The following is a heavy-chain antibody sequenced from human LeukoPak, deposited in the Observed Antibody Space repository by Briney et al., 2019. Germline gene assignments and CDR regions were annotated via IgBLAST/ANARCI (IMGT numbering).Heavy chain of an antibody. CDR1: GFTFDDYV. D-gene: IGHD3-22*01. J-gene: IGHJ4*02. CDR3: AKDMEGTMIVGALFDY. V-gene: IGHV3-9*01. CDR2: ISWNSGSI. Sequence: HPGRSLRLSCAASGFTFDDYVMHWVRQAPGKGLEWVSGISWNSGSIGYADSVKGRFTISRDNAKNSLYLQMNSLRAEDTALYYCAKDMEGTMIVGALFDYWGQGTLVTVSS.